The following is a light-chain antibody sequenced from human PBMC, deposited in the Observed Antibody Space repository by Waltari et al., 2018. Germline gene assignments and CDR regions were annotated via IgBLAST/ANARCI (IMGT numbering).Light chain of an antibody. V-gene: IGKV3-20*01. CDR1: QSVNANS. J-gene: IGKJ3*01. CDR3: HQYGNSPRT. Sequence: EIVLTQSPGTLSLSPGEGASLSCRASQSVNANSLAWYQQKPDQAPRLLIYGASTRATGIPDRFSGSGSGTDFTLTITRLEPEDFVVYFCHQYGNSPRTFGPGTKLDIK. CDR2: GAS.